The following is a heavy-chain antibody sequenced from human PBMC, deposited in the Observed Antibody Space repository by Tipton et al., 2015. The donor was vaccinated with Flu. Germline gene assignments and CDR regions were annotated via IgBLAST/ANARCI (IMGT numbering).Heavy chain of an antibody. CDR2: IYSGGNT. V-gene: IGHV4-4*07. CDR3: ARDVFPSVPSYYFDV. D-gene: IGHD2/OR15-2a*01. Sequence: GLVKPSETLSLTCTVSGGSIGTYYWSWIRQPAGKGLEWIGRIYSGGNTNYNPSLKSRVSMSVDTSKNQFSLKLRSATAADTAMYFCARDVFPSVPSYYFDVWGPGALVTVSS. J-gene: IGHJ4*02. CDR1: GGSIGTYY.